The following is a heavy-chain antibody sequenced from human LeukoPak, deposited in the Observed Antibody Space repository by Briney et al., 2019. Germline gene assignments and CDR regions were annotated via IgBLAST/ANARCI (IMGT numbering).Heavy chain of an antibody. V-gene: IGHV3-11*01. D-gene: IGHD2-15*01. Sequence: GGSLRLSCAASGFTFSDYYMSWIRQAPGKGLEWVSYISSSGSTIYYADSVKGRFTISRDNAKNSLYLQMNSLRAEDTAVYYCARDYCSGGSCYSTDYYYYGMDVWGQGTTVTVSS. J-gene: IGHJ6*02. CDR2: ISSSGSTI. CDR3: ARDYCSGGSCYSTDYYYYGMDV. CDR1: GFTFSDYY.